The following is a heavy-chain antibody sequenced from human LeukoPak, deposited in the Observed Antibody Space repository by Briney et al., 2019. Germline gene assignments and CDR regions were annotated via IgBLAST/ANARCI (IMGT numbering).Heavy chain of an antibody. J-gene: IGHJ4*02. CDR2: IYYSGST. D-gene: IGHD6-13*01. CDR3: ARTGGSSRYSWYFDY. Sequence: PSETLSLTCTVSGGSISSSSYYWGWIRQPPGKGLEWIGSIYYSGSTYYNPSLKSRVTISVDTSKNQFSLKLSSVTAADTAVYYCARTGGSSRYSWYFDYWGQGTLVTVSS. CDR1: GGSISSSSYY. V-gene: IGHV4-39*07.